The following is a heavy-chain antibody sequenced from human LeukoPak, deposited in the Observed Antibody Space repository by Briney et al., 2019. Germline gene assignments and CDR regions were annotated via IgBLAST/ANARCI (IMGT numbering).Heavy chain of an antibody. CDR3: ARDPTELQLLSYYFDS. J-gene: IGHJ4*02. Sequence: GGSLRLSCAASGFTFSSYAMSWVRQAPGKGLEWVSAISGSGGSTYYADSVKGRFTISRDNSKNTLYLQMNSLRAEDTAVYYCARDPTELQLLSYYFDSWGQGTLVAVSS. CDR1: GFTFSSYA. CDR2: ISGSGGST. V-gene: IGHV3-23*01. D-gene: IGHD2-2*01.